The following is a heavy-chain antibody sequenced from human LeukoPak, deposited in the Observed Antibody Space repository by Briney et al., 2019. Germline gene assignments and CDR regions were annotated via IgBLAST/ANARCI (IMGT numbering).Heavy chain of an antibody. CDR3: ASHLWGRTTGSGTPFYYFDY. Sequence: ASVKVSCKASGGTFSSYAISWVRQAPGQGLEWMGGIIPIFGTANYAQKFQGRVTITTDESTSTAYMELSSLRSEDTAVYYCASHLWGRTTGSGTPFYYFDYWGQGTLVTVSS. CDR2: IIPIFGTA. D-gene: IGHD1-1*01. J-gene: IGHJ4*02. V-gene: IGHV1-69*05. CDR1: GGTFSSYA.